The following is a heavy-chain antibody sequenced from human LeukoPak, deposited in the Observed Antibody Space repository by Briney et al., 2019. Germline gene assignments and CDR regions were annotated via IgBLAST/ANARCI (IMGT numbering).Heavy chain of an antibody. CDR2: IRHDGSEK. D-gene: IGHD3-10*01. V-gene: IGHV3-7*01. CDR3: ARDGMGVIKAFDI. J-gene: IGHJ3*02. Sequence: GGSLRLSCAASGFTFSSYRMSWVRQVPGKGLEWVANIRHDGSEKYFVDSVKGRFTISRDNAKNSLYLQMNSLRGEQSGVYYCARDGMGVIKAFDIWGQGTMVTVSS. CDR1: GFTFSSYR.